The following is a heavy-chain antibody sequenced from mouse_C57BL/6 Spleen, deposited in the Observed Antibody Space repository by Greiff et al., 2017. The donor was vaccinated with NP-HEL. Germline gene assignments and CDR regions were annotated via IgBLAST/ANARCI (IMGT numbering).Heavy chain of an antibody. J-gene: IGHJ2*01. Sequence: VQLQQSGAELVRPGASVKLSCTASGFNIKDDYMHWVKQRPEQGLEWIGWIDPENGDTEYASKFQGKATITADTSSNTAYLQLSSLTSEDTAVYYCTTWGYGSSSDYWGQGTTLTVSS. CDR1: GFNIKDDY. D-gene: IGHD1-1*01. CDR2: IDPENGDT. V-gene: IGHV14-4*01. CDR3: TTWGYGSSSDY.